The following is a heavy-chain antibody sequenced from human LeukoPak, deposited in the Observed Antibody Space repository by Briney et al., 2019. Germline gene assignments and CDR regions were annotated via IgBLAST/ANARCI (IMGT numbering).Heavy chain of an antibody. J-gene: IGHJ4*02. CDR1: LFTFSIYS. Sequence: GGALRLSCAPSLFTFSIYSMNWVRQAPEKGVEWVSSISSSSSYIYYADSVKGRFTISRDNAKNSLYLQMNSLRAEDTAVYYCARALRTSIAAAGNWGQGTLVTVSS. V-gene: IGHV3-21*01. D-gene: IGHD6-13*01. CDR2: ISSSSSYI. CDR3: ARALRTSIAAAGN.